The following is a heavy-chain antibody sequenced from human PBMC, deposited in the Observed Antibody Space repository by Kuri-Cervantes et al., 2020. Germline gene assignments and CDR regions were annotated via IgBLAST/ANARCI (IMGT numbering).Heavy chain of an antibody. V-gene: IGHV4-39*07. CDR1: GGSISSSSYY. CDR3: ATLLRYFDYASYYYYYGMDA. D-gene: IGHD3-9*01. Sequence: SETLSLTCAVSGGSISSSSYYWGWIRQPPGKGLEWIGSIYYSGSTNYNPSLKSRVTISVDTSKNQFSLKLSSVTAADTAVYYCATLLRYFDYASYYYYYGMDAWGQGTTVTVSS. J-gene: IGHJ6*02. CDR2: IYYSGST.